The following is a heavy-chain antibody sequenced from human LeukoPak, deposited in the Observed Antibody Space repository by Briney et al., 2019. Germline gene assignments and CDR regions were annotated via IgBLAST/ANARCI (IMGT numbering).Heavy chain of an antibody. V-gene: IGHV1-2*02. J-gene: IGHJ4*02. CDR1: GYTFTDYY. CDR2: INPNSGGT. Sequence: ASVKVSCKASGYTFTDYYMHWVRQAPGRGLEWMGWINPNSGGTSYAQHSQGRVTMTRDTSISTAYMELSRLRSDDKAIYYCARDLEVWGQGTLVAVSS. CDR3: ARDLEV.